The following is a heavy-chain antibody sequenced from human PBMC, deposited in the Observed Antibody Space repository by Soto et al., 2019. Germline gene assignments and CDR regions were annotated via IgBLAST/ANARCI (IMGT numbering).Heavy chain of an antibody. CDR3: AKGAGPGLGYYYMDV. V-gene: IGHV3-23*01. Sequence: GGSLRLSCAASGFTFSSYAMSWVRQAPGKGLEWVSAISGSGGSTYYADSVKGRFTISRDNSKNTLYRQMNSLRAEDTAVYYCAKGAGPGLGYYYMDVWGKGTTVTVSS. CDR1: GFTFSSYA. J-gene: IGHJ6*03. CDR2: ISGSGGST. D-gene: IGHD6-13*01.